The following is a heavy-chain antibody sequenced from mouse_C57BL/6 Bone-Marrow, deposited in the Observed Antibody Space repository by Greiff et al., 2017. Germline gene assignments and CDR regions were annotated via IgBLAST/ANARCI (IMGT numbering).Heavy chain of an antibody. D-gene: IGHD2-3*01. CDR3: ARDDGYSWFAY. CDR1: GCTFTNYW. CDR2: IYPGGGYT. J-gene: IGHJ3*01. V-gene: IGHV1-63*01. Sequence: QVQLQQSGAELVRPGTSVKMSCKASGCTFTNYWIGWAKQRPGHGLEWIGDIYPGGGYTNYNEKFKGKATLTADKSSSTAYMQFSSLTSEDSAIYYCARDDGYSWFAYWGQGTLVTVSA.